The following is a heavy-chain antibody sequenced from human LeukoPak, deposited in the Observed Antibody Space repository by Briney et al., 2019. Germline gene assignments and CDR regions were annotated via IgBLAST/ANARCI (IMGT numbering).Heavy chain of an antibody. CDR2: INSDGSST. Sequence: GGSLRLSCAASGFTFSSYWMHWVRQAPGKGLVWVSRINSDGSSTSYADSVKGRFTISRDNAKNSLYLQMNSLRAEDTAVYYCARAPSFGGFDYWGQGTLVTVSS. CDR1: GFTFSSYW. V-gene: IGHV3-74*01. J-gene: IGHJ4*02. D-gene: IGHD4-23*01. CDR3: ARAPSFGGFDY.